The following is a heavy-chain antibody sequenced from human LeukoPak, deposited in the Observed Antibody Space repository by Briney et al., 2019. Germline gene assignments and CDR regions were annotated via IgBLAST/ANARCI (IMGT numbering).Heavy chain of an antibody. CDR1: GFTFSSYS. Sequence: GGSLRLSCAASGFTFSSYSMNWVRQAPGKGLEWVSSISSSSSYLYYADSVKGRFTISRDNAKNSLYLQMNSLRAEDTAVYYCARDGYYDAPQGFDPWGQGTLVTVSS. D-gene: IGHD3-22*01. V-gene: IGHV3-21*01. J-gene: IGHJ5*02. CDR3: ARDGYYDAPQGFDP. CDR2: ISSSSSYL.